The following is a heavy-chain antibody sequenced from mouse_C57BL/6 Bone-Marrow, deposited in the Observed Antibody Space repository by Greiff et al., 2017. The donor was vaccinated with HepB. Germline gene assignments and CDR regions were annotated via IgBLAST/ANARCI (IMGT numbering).Heavy chain of an antibody. CDR1: GFTFSSYG. J-gene: IGHJ4*01. CDR3: ARRGY. CDR2: ISSGGSYT. V-gene: IGHV5-6*01. Sequence: EVQLVESGGDLVKPGGSLKLSCAASGFTFSSYGMSWVRQTPDKRLEWVATISSGGSYTYYPDSVKGRFTISRDNAKNTLYLQMSSLKSEDTAMYYCARRGYWGQGTSVTVSS.